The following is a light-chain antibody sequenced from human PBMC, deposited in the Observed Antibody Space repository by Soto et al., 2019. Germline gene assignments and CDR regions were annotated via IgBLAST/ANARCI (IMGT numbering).Light chain of an antibody. CDR1: QSVSSY. V-gene: IGKV3-11*01. CDR3: QQRSNWPRLT. Sequence: EIVLTQSPATLSLSPGERATLSRRASQSVSSYLAWYQQKPGQAPRLLIYDASNRATGIPARFSGSGSGTDFTLTISCLEPEDFAVYYCQQRSNWPRLTFGGGTKVEIK. J-gene: IGKJ4*01. CDR2: DAS.